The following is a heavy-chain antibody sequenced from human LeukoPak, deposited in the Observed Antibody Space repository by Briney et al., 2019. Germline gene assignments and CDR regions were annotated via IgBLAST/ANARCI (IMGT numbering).Heavy chain of an antibody. Sequence: SETLSLTCTVSGGSISSSSYYWGWIRQPPGKGLEWIGSNYYSGSTYYNPSLKSRVTISVDTSKNQFSLKLSSVTAADTAVYYCARQLLSSGVWFDPWGQGTLVTVSS. J-gene: IGHJ5*02. CDR2: NYYSGST. CDR1: GGSISSSSYY. V-gene: IGHV4-39*01. CDR3: ARQLLSSGVWFDP. D-gene: IGHD2-2*01.